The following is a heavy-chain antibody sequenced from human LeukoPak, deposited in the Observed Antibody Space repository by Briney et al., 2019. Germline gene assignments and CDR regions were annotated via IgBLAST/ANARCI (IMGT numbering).Heavy chain of an antibody. V-gene: IGHV1-18*01. CDR2: ISAYNGNT. CDR1: GYTFTSYG. CDR3: ARNMPEYCSSTSCYEYDY. D-gene: IGHD2-2*01. J-gene: IGHJ4*02. Sequence: GAAVKVSCKASGYTFTSYGISWVRQAPGQGLEWMGWISAYNGNTNYAQKLQGRGTMTTDTSTSTAYMELRSLRSDDTAVYYCARNMPEYCSSTSCYEYDYWGQGTLVTVSS.